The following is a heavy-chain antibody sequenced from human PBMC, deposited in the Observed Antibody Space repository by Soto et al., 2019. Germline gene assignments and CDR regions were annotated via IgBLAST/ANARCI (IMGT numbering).Heavy chain of an antibody. CDR3: ARDSIVGATYFDY. J-gene: IGHJ4*02. V-gene: IGHV3-48*02. Sequence: EVQLVESGGGLVQPGGSLRLSCAASGFTFSSYSMNWVRQAPGKGLEWVSYISSSSSTIYYADSVKGRFTISRDNAKNSLSLQMNSLRDEDTAVYYCARDSIVGATYFDYWGQGTLVTVSS. CDR2: ISSSSSTI. D-gene: IGHD1-26*01. CDR1: GFTFSSYS.